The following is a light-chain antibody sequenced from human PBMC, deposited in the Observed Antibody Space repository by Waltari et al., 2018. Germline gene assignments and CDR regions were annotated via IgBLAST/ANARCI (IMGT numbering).Light chain of an antibody. CDR3: AVSMRSGIWV. CDR2: DTY. CDR1: SGPVSPTYH. Sequence: QTVVTQEPSLSVSPGGTVTITCGLSSGPVSPTYHPHWFQQAPGQAPRTLIFDTYTRSSGVPDRFSGSILDNKAALTITGAQVDDESDYYCAVSMRSGIWVFGGGTKLTVL. J-gene: IGLJ3*02. V-gene: IGLV8-61*01.